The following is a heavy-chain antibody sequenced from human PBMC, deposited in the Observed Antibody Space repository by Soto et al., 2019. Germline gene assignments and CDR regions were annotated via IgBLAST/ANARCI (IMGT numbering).Heavy chain of an antibody. CDR1: GYPFTTYY. V-gene: IGHV1-2*02. CDR2: IDPRSGGT. J-gene: IGHJ4*02. D-gene: IGHD1-26*01. Sequence: QLVQSGTEVKKPGASVRVSCMVSGYPFTTYYIHWVRQAPGQGLEWMGWIDPRSGGTVYEQKFQGRVTMTIDTSISTVYMDLSGLTSDDTALYYCATDDYGSFPYWGQGSLVTVSS. CDR3: ATDDYGSFPY.